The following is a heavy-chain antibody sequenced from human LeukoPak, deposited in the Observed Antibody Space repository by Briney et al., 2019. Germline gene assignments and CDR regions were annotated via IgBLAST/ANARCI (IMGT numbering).Heavy chain of an antibody. J-gene: IGHJ5*02. CDR3: AKDGPDYYGSGRRNWFDP. CDR1: GFTFSSYA. D-gene: IGHD3-10*01. CDR2: ISGSGGST. V-gene: IGHV3-23*01. Sequence: GGSLRLSCAAPGFTFSSYAMSWVRQAPGKGLEWVSAISGSGGSTYYADSVKGRFTISRDNSKNTPYLQMNSLRAEDTAVYYCAKDGPDYYGSGRRNWFDPWGQGTLVTVSS.